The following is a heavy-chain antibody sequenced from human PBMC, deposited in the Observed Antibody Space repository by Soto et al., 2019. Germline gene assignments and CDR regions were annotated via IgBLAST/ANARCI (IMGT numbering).Heavy chain of an antibody. CDR1: GGSISSYY. CDR2: IYYSGST. J-gene: IGHJ6*02. V-gene: IGHV4-59*01. Sequence: PSETLSLTCTVSGGSISSYYWSWIRQPPGKGLEWIGYIYYSGSTNYNPSLRSRVTISVDTSKNQFSLKLSSVTAADTAVYYCARGKWELLRHYYYYGMDVWGQGTTVTVSS. D-gene: IGHD1-26*01. CDR3: ARGKWELLRHYYYYGMDV.